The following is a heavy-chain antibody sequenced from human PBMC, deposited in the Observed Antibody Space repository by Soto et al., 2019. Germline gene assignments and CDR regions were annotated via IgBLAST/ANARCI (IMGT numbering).Heavy chain of an antibody. V-gene: IGHV3-30*18. J-gene: IGHJ4*02. CDR2: ISYDGSNK. D-gene: IGHD1-26*01. CDR3: ANSDPNIVGAIIWFH. CDR1: GFTFSSYR. Sequence: GGSLILSCAASGFTFSSYRLHWVRQAPGKGLEWVAVISYDGSNKYYADSEQGRFTISRDNSKNTLYLQLNSLRAEDTAVYYCANSDPNIVGAIIWFHWCQGIRVTVSS.